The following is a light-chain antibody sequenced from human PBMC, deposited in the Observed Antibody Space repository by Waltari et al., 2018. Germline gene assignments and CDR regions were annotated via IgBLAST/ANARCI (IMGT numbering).Light chain of an antibody. CDR2: QDT. CDR3: QAWDSSTAHVV. V-gene: IGLV3-1*01. CDR1: NVGEKY. Sequence: SYGLTQAPSVSVSPGQTASITCSGANVGEKYACSYQKKPGQSPVLVIYQDTKRPSGIPERFSGSNSGNTATLTISGTQAMDEADYYCQAWDSSTAHVVFGGGTKLTVL. J-gene: IGLJ2*01.